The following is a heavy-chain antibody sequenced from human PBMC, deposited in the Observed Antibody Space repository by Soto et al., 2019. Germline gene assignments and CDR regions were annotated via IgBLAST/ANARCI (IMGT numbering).Heavy chain of an antibody. CDR2: ISAYNGNT. Sequence: ASVKVSCKASGYTFTSYGISWVRQAPGQGLEWMGWISAYNGNTNYAQKLQGRVTMTTDTSTSTAYMELRSLRSDDTAVYYCARFALYCSGGSCYSDDDAFDIWGQGTMVTVS. D-gene: IGHD2-15*01. CDR1: GYTFTSYG. V-gene: IGHV1-18*01. CDR3: ARFALYCSGGSCYSDDDAFDI. J-gene: IGHJ3*02.